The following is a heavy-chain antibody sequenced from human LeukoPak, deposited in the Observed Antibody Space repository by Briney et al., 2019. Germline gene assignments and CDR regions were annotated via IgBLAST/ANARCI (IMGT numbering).Heavy chain of an antibody. CDR2: IRCDGSNK. V-gene: IGHV3-30*02. CDR1: GFTLSSYG. D-gene: IGHD5-18*01. CDR3: AKGRGYSYGYYFDY. J-gene: IGHJ4*02. Sequence: GGSLRLSCAASGFTLSSYGMHWVRQAPGKGLEWVAFIRCDGSNKYYADSVKGRFTISRDNSKNTLYLQMNSLRAEDTAVYYCAKGRGYSYGYYFDYWRQGTLVTVSS.